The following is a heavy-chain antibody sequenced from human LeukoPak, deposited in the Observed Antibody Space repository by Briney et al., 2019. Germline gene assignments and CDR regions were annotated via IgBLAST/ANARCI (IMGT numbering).Heavy chain of an antibody. V-gene: IGHV3-30*18. J-gene: IGHJ4*02. CDR2: ISYDGGDK. CDR3: AKGSGSYYDSSGYLNYFDH. Sequence: GGSLRLSCAASGFTFSGYGMHWVRQAPGKGLEWVAVISYDGGDKYYADSVKGRFTISRDNSKNTLYLQMNSLRAEDTAVYYCAKGSGSYYDSSGYLNYFDHWGQGTLVTVSS. CDR1: GFTFSGYG. D-gene: IGHD3-22*01.